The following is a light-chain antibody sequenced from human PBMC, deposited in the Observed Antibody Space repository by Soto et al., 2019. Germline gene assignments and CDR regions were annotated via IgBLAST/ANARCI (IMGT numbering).Light chain of an antibody. CDR2: GAS. CDR1: QTISNY. Sequence: DIQMTQSPSSLSASVGDRVTITCRASQTISNYLNWYQQKPGKAPKLLIYGASSLQTGVPSRFSGSGSGTDFIFTISSLQPEDFATYFCQQSYNTPFTFGPRTKVDL. J-gene: IGKJ3*01. V-gene: IGKV1-39*01. CDR3: QQSYNTPFT.